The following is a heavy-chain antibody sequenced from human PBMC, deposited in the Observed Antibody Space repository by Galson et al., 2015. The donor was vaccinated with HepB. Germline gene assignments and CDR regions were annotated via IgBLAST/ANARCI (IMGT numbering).Heavy chain of an antibody. V-gene: IGHV5-51*01. CDR1: GYTFTNYW. Sequence: QSGAEVKKPGESLKISCKGSGYTFTNYWIGWVRQMPGKGLEWMGIIYPGDSDTRYSSSFQGQVTISADRSITTAYLQWSSLKASDTAIYYCARRKEFCTSTSCLTPDYWGQGTQVTVSS. CDR2: IYPGDSDT. CDR3: ARRKEFCTSTSCLTPDY. J-gene: IGHJ4*02. D-gene: IGHD2-2*01.